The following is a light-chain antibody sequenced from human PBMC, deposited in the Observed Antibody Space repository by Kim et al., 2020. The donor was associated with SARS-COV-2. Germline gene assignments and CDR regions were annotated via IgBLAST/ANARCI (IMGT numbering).Light chain of an antibody. CDR2: GAS. J-gene: IGKJ3*01. CDR3: QQFGDSPIFT. V-gene: IGKV3-20*01. Sequence: PGEKATLSCRASQSVSGSYLAWYQQEPGQAPRLLIYGASRRATGIPDRFSGSGSGTDFTLTISRLEPEDLGVYYCQQFGDSPIFTFGPGTKVDIK. CDR1: QSVSGSY.